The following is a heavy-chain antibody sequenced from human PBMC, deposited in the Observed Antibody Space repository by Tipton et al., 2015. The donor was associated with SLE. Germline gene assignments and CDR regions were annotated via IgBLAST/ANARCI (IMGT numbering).Heavy chain of an antibody. D-gene: IGHD6-6*01. J-gene: IGHJ4*02. CDR3: ARDRGAAPDY. CDR1: GGSISSSSYY. V-gene: IGHV4-31*03. Sequence: LSCTVSGGSISSSSYYWGWIRQPPGKGLEWIGYIYYSGSTYYNPSLKSRVTISVDTSKNQFSLKLSSVTAADTAVYYCARDRGAAPDYWGQGTLVTVSS. CDR2: IYYSGST.